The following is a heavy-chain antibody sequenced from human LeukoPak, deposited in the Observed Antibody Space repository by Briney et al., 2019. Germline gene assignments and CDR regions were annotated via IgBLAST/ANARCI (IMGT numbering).Heavy chain of an antibody. Sequence: EASVKVSCKASGYTFSSYDITWVRQAPGLGLDWMGWITPYNGNTDYVQKVQGRVTMTADTSTSTAYMELRSLISDDTAVYYCARLNSAANFLDYWGQGTLVTVSS. CDR3: ARLNSAANFLDY. CDR1: GYTFSSYD. CDR2: ITPYNGNT. V-gene: IGHV1-18*01. D-gene: IGHD2-15*01. J-gene: IGHJ4*02.